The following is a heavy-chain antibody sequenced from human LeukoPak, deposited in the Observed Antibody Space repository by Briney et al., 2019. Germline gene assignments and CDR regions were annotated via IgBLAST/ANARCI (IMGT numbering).Heavy chain of an antibody. Sequence: GGSLRLSCSVSGFTFTTYSMHWVRQPPGKGLEYVSAISSMGDNTYYAGSVKGRFTISRDNSKNTLYLQMSSLRADDTAVYYCVRGTGYWGQGTLVTVSS. CDR1: GFTFTTYS. CDR3: VRGTGY. CDR2: ISSMGDNT. J-gene: IGHJ4*02. V-gene: IGHV3-64D*06.